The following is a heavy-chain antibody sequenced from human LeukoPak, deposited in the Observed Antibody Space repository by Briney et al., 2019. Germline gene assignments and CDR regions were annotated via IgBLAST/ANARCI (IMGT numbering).Heavy chain of an antibody. V-gene: IGHV3-30*02. Sequence: SGGSLRLSCAASGFTFSSYGMHWVRQAPGKGLEWVAFIRYDGSNKYYADSVKGRFTISRDNSKNTLYLQMNSLRAEDTAVYYCAKDPAYTIAAAHRHIHWGQGTLVTVSS. CDR2: IRYDGSNK. CDR1: GFTFSSYG. J-gene: IGHJ4*02. CDR3: AKDPAYTIAAAHRHIH. D-gene: IGHD6-13*01.